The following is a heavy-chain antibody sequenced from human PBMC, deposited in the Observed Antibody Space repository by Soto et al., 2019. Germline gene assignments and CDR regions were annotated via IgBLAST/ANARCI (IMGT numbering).Heavy chain of an antibody. D-gene: IGHD5-12*01. CDR3: ARRSHIVLAPT. V-gene: IGHV4-39*02. CDR2: FYYDGRT. CDR1: GASFSDANYY. Sequence: ASETLSLTCIVSGASFSDANYYWVWIRQPPGEGLEWIGSFYYDGRTYYNASLKSRVTISVDTSKNHFPLMLTSVTAADTAVYYCARRSHIVLAPTWGQGTLVTVSS. J-gene: IGHJ4*02.